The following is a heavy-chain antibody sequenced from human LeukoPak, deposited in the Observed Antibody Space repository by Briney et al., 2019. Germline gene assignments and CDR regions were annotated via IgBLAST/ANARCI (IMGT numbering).Heavy chain of an antibody. D-gene: IGHD6-19*01. CDR1: GGSISSGGYY. CDR2: IYYSGST. J-gene: IGHJ4*02. CDR3: ARGTSVAGGIDY. V-gene: IGHV4-31*03. Sequence: SETLSLTCTVSGGSISSGGYYWSWIRQHPGKGLEWIGYIYYSGSTYYNPSLKSRVTISVDTSKNQFSLKLSSVTAADTAVYYCARGTSVAGGIDYWGQGTLVTVSS.